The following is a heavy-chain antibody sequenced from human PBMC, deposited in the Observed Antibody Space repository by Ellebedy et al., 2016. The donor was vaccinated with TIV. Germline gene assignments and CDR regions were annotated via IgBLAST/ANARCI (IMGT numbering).Heavy chain of an antibody. V-gene: IGHV3-30-3*01. CDR2: ISFFGDNE. CDR3: ARERRARGQFYYMDV. Sequence: GESLKISCAASGFTFSSYAMHWVRQAPGKGLEWVALISFFGDNEYYADSVKGRFTISSDTSKTTLYLQMNSLRAGDTAVYYCARERRARGQFYYMDVWGKGTTVTVSS. D-gene: IGHD3-10*01. J-gene: IGHJ6*03. CDR1: GFTFSSYA.